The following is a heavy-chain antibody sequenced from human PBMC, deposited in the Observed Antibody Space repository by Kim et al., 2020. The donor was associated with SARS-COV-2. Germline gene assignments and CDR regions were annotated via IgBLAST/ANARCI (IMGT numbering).Heavy chain of an antibody. CDR1: GGSFSGYY. V-gene: IGHV4-34*01. CDR3: ARRLSNTTGWGSHYCDL. Sequence: SETLSLTCAVYGGSFSGYYWSWIRQPPGKGLEWIGEINHSGRTNYNPSLKSRVTIAVDTSKNQFSLKLTSVTAADRAVHYCARRLSNTTGWGSHYCDLWGQGILVTVS. D-gene: IGHD3-10*01. J-gene: IGHJ3*01. CDR2: INHSGRT.